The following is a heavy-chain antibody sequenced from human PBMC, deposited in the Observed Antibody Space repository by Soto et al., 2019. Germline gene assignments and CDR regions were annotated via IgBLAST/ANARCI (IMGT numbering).Heavy chain of an antibody. J-gene: IGHJ4*02. V-gene: IGHV3-66*01. D-gene: IGHD3-10*01. CDR2: IYSGGST. CDR3: ARERTRRSGIPGGM. Sequence: GGSLRLSCAASGFTVSSNYMSWVRQAPGKGLEWVSVIYSGGSTYYADSVKGRFTISRDNSKNTLYLQMNSLRAEDTAVYYCARERTRRSGIPGGMWGQGTLVTVSS. CDR1: GFTVSSNY.